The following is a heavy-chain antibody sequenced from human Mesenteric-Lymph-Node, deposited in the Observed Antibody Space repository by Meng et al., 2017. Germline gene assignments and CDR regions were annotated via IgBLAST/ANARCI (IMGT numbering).Heavy chain of an antibody. J-gene: IGHJ4*02. D-gene: IGHD3-22*01. CDR2: ISYDGSNK. CDR3: ARDTYDNGGYYVDY. V-gene: IGHV3-30*01. Sequence: GESLKISCAASGFTFSSYAMHWVRQAPGKGLEWVAVISYDGSNKYYADSVKGRFTISRDNSKNTLYLQMNSLRAEDTAVYYCARDTYDNGGYYVDYWGQGTLAT. CDR1: GFTFSSYA.